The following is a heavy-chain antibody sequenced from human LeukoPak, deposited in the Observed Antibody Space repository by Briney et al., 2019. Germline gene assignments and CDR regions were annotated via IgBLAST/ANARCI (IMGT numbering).Heavy chain of an antibody. CDR3: ARVQEGGLLWFGELLYNWFDP. D-gene: IGHD3-10*01. J-gene: IGHJ5*02. CDR1: GGSFSGYY. V-gene: IGHV4-34*01. Sequence: KPSETLSLTCAVYGGSFSGYYWSWIRQPPGKGLEWIGEIKHSGSTNYNPSLKSRVTISVDTSKNQFSLKLSSVTAADTAVYYCARVQEGGLLWFGELLYNWFDPWGQGTLVTVSS. CDR2: IKHSGST.